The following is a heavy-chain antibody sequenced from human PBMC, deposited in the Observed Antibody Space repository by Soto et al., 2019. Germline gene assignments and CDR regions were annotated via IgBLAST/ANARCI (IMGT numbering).Heavy chain of an antibody. V-gene: IGHV3-30-3*01. CDR1: GFTFSSYA. CDR2: ISYDGSNK. CDR3: ASDSMAGRPGRGYYSSGRDV. J-gene: IGHJ6*04. D-gene: IGHD1-26*01. Sequence: GGSLRLSCAASGFTFSSYAMHWVRQAPGKGLEWVAVISYDGSNKYYADSVKGRFTISRDNSKNTLYLQMNSLRAEDTAGYYCASDSMAGRPGRGYYSSGRDVWGKGTRVTVSS.